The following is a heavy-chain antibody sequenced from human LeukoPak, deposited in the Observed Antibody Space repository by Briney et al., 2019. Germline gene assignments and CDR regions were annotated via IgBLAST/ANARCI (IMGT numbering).Heavy chain of an antibody. V-gene: IGHV1-8*01. CDR3: ASSRCSGGSCYAAFDY. CDR2: MNPNSGNT. D-gene: IGHD2-15*01. CDR1: GYTFTSYD. J-gene: IGHJ4*02. Sequence: ASVKVSCKASGYTFTSYDINWVRQATGQGLEWMGWMNPNSGNTGYAQKFQGRVTMTRNTSISTAYMELSSLRSEDTAVYYCASSRCSGGSCYAAFDYWGQGTLVTVSS.